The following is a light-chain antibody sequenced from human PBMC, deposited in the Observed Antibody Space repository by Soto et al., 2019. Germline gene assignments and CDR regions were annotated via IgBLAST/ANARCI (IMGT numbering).Light chain of an antibody. J-gene: IGLJ3*02. Sequence: QSALTQPRSVSGSPGQSVTIFCTRTSSDVGGYNYVSWYQQHPGKAPKLMIYDVSKRPSGVPDRFSGSKSGNTASLTISGLQAEDEADYYCCSYAGSYTWVFGGGTKVTVL. CDR2: DVS. V-gene: IGLV2-11*01. CDR1: SSDVGGYNY. CDR3: CSYAGSYTWV.